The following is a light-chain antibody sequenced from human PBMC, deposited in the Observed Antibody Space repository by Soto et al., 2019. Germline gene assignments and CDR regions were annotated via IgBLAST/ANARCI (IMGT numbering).Light chain of an antibody. J-gene: IGKJ4*01. Sequence: DIQMTQSPSSLSASVGDRVTITCRASQSISSYLNWYQQKPGKAPKLLIYAASSLQSGVPSRFSGSGSGTDFTLTISSLQPEDFAPYGCQQSYSTLSLTFGGGTKVDIK. CDR1: QSISSY. V-gene: IGKV1-39*01. CDR2: AAS. CDR3: QQSYSTLSLT.